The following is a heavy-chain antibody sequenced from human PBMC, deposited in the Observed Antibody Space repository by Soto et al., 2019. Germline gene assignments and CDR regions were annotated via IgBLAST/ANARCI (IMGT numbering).Heavy chain of an antibody. V-gene: IGHV3-23*01. Sequence: EVQLLESGGGLVQPGGSLRLSCTASGFTFSSYAMSWVRQAPGKGLERVSAISGSGGSTYHADSVKGRFTISRDNSKPTLFLQMNSLRADDTAIYYCAKGSGFSGRQHFDSWGRGTLVTVSS. CDR1: GFTFSSYA. CDR2: ISGSGGST. CDR3: AKGSGFSGRQHFDS. J-gene: IGHJ4*02. D-gene: IGHD1-26*01.